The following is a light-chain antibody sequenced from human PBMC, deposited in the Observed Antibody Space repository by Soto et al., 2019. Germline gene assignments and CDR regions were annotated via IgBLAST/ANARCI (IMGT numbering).Light chain of an antibody. Sequence: QSVLTQPASVSGSPGQSITISCTGTSSDVGGYNYVSWYQQHPGKAPKLMIYEVSNRPSGVSNRFSGSKSGNTASLTISGLQAEDEADYSCSSYTSSTPPYVFGTGTKVTVL. CDR1: SSDVGGYNY. CDR3: SSYTSSTPPYV. J-gene: IGLJ1*01. V-gene: IGLV2-14*01. CDR2: EVS.